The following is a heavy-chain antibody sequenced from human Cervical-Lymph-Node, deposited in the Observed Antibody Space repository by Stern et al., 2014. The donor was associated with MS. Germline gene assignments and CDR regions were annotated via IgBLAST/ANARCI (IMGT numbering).Heavy chain of an antibody. CDR1: GYTLTNYP. J-gene: IGHJ4*02. CDR2: INTNTGNS. CDR3: ARDFVDTAMITRSDYLDS. D-gene: IGHD5-18*01. Sequence: QEQLVQSGSELKEPGASVKVSCKASGYTLTNYPMNWVRQAPGQGLEWMGWINTNTGNSTYAQGFTGLFVFSLDTSVSTAYLHISSLKAEDTAVYYCARDFVDTAMITRSDYLDSWGQGTLVTVSS. V-gene: IGHV7-4-1*02.